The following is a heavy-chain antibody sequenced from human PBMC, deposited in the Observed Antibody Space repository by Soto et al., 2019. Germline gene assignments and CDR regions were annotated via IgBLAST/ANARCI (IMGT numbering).Heavy chain of an antibody. CDR3: ARDLEVAVAGA. V-gene: IGHV3-30-3*01. Sequence: QVQLAESGGGVVQPGRSLRLSCAASGFTFSSYAMHWVRQAPGKGLEWVAVISYDGSNKYYADSVKGRFTISRDNSKNSLYLQMNSLRAEDTAVYYCARDLEVAVAGAWGQGTLVTFSS. J-gene: IGHJ5*02. D-gene: IGHD6-19*01. CDR1: GFTFSSYA. CDR2: ISYDGSNK.